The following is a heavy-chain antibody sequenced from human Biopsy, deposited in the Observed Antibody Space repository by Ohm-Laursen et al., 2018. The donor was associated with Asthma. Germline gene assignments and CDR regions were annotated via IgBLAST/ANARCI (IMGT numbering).Heavy chain of an antibody. Sequence: SLRLSCTASGRHFGSYNMHWARQAPGKGLEWVAVITFDGSTQHYGDSVKGRFTISRDNSKNTLFLEMNSLRPEDTAVYYCAKELFPGWELRRGPDSWGQGTLVTVSS. V-gene: IGHV3-30-3*01. J-gene: IGHJ4*02. CDR2: ITFDGSTQ. D-gene: IGHD1-26*01. CDR3: AKELFPGWELRRGPDS. CDR1: GRHFGSYN.